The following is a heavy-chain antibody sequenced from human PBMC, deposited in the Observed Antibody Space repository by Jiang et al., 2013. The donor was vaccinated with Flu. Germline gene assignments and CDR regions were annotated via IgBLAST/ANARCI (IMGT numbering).Heavy chain of an antibody. D-gene: IGHD6-13*01. CDR2: IYWDDDK. J-gene: IGHJ5*02. V-gene: IGHV2-5*02. Sequence: KPTQTLTLTCTFSGFSLSTSGVGVGWIRQPPGKALEWLALIYWDDDKRYSPSLKSRLTITKDTSKNQVVLTMTNMDPXGDTATYYCAHVPLYSSSWYGGFDPWGQGTLVTVSS. CDR3: AHVPLYSSSWYGGFDP. CDR1: GFSLSTSGVG.